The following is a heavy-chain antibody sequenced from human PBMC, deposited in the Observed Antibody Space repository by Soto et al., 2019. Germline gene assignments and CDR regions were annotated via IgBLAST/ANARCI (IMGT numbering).Heavy chain of an antibody. V-gene: IGHV4-39*02. CDR1: GDSISSSNYY. CDR2: MYNGGST. J-gene: IGHJ4*02. Sequence: SETLSLTCTVSGDSISSSNYYWGWIRQPPGKGLEWIGSMYNGGSTYYNPSLKGRFTISRDNAKNSLYLQMNSLRAEDTALYYCAKAGFWSGYYSLVDYWGQGTLVTVSS. CDR3: AKAGFWSGYYSLVDY. D-gene: IGHD3-3*01.